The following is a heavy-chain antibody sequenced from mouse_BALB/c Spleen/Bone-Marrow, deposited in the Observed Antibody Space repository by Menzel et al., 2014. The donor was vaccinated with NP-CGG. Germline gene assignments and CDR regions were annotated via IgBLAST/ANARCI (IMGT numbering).Heavy chain of an antibody. V-gene: IGHV14-3*02. CDR3: ASYVYGYYFDY. D-gene: IGHD1-1*01. CDR1: GFNIKDTY. CDR2: IDPANVNT. Sequence: EVKLVESGAELVKPGASVKSSCTASGFNIKDTYMHWVKQRPEQGLEWIGRIDPANVNTKYDPKFQGKATITADTSSNTAYLQLSSLTSEDTAVYYCASYVYGYYFDYWGQGTTLTVSS. J-gene: IGHJ2*01.